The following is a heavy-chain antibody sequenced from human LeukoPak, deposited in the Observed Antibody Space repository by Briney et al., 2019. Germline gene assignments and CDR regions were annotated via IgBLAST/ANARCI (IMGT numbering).Heavy chain of an antibody. CDR2: IGMDSGNT. CDR1: GFTLSDYS. Sequence: GGSLRLSCAASGFTLSDYSMNGVRQAPGKGLESISYIGMDSGNTNYADSVNGPFTISGHKPKNSLYLQMNSLRGADTAVYYCARDYTYAFDSWGQGTLVTVPS. CDR3: ARDYTYAFDS. J-gene: IGHJ4*02. V-gene: IGHV3-48*01.